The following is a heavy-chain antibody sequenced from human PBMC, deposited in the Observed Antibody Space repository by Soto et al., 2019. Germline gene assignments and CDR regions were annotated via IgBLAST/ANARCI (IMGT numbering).Heavy chain of an antibody. V-gene: IGHV1-2*02. J-gene: IGHJ1*01. D-gene: IGHD2-2*01. CDR1: GYTFTGYY. Sequence: ASVKVSCKAAGYTFTGYYMHWVRQAPGQGLEWMGWINPKSGGTNYAQKFQGRVTMTRDTSISTAYMELSRLRSDDTAVYYCARNLVDHPPQHWGQGTLVTVSS. CDR2: INPKSGGT. CDR3: ARNLVDHPPQH.